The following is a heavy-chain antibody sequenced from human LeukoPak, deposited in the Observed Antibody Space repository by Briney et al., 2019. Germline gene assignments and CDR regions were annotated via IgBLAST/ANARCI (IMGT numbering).Heavy chain of an antibody. Sequence: SETLSLTCAVYGGSFSGYYWSWIRQPPGKGLEWIGEINHSGSTNYNPSLKSRVTISVDTSKNQFSLKLSSVTAADTAVYYCARGGRRWYLGPPVPDYWGLGTLVTVSS. J-gene: IGHJ4*02. D-gene: IGHD6-13*01. V-gene: IGHV4-34*01. CDR2: INHSGST. CDR1: GGSFSGYY. CDR3: ARGGRRWYLGPPVPDY.